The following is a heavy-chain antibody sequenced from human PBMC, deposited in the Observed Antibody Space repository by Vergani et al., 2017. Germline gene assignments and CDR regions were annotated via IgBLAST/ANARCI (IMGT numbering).Heavy chain of an antibody. D-gene: IGHD6-19*01. J-gene: IGHJ4*02. CDR3: ASRVYSSGWYYARY. V-gene: IGHV1-69*10. CDR2: IIPIFGIA. Sequence: QVQLVQSGAEVKKPGASVKVSCKASGYTFTSYAISWVRQAPGQGLEWMGGIIPIFGIANYAQKFQGRVTITADKSTSTAYMELSSLRSEDTAVYYCASRVYSSGWYYARYWGQGTLVTVSS. CDR1: GYTFTSYA.